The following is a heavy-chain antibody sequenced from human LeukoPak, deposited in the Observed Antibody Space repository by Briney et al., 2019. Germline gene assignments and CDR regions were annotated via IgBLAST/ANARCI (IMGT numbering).Heavy chain of an antibody. CDR2: INHSGST. J-gene: IGHJ4*02. Sequence: PSETLSLTCTVSGGSISSSSYYWGWIRQPPGKGLEWIGEINHSGSTNYNPSLKSRVTISVDTSKNQFSLKLSSVTAADTAVYYCARGRQLWLRRYFDYWGQGTLVTVSS. D-gene: IGHD5-18*01. CDR1: GGSISSSSYY. V-gene: IGHV4-39*07. CDR3: ARGRQLWLRRYFDY.